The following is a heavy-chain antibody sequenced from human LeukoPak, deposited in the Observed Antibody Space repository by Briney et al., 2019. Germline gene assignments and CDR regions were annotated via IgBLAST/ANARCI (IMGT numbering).Heavy chain of an antibody. CDR3: ARDRFDS. CDR2: ISTTSSTI. Sequence: TGLEWVSYISTTSSTIYYAASVKGPFTISRDNAKNSLYLQMNSLRGDDTAVYYCARDRFDSWGQGTLVTVSS. V-gene: IGHV3-48*04. J-gene: IGHJ4*02.